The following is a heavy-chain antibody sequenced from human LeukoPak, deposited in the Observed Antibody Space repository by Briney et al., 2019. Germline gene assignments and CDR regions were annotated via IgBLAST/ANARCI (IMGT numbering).Heavy chain of an antibody. J-gene: IGHJ4*02. CDR2: IYSGGST. Sequence: GGSLRLSCAASGFTVSSNYMSWVRQAPGKGLEWVSVIYSGGSTYYADSVKGRFTISRDNSKNTLYLQMNSLRAEDTAVYYCARGSRSTSCPRDWGQGTLVTVSS. CDR3: ARGSRSTSCPRD. V-gene: IGHV3-53*01. CDR1: GFTVSSNY. D-gene: IGHD2-2*01.